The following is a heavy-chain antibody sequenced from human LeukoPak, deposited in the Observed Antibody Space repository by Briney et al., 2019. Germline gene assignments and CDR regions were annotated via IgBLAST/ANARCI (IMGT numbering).Heavy chain of an antibody. CDR1: GGSISSYY. V-gene: IGHV4-4*09. D-gene: IGHD3-3*01. Sequence: SETLSLTCTVSGGSISSYYWSWIRQPPGKGLEWIGYIYTSGCTNYNPSLKSRVTISVDTSKNQFSLKLGSVTAADTAVYYCARLMTYYDFWSGFDIWGQGTMVTVSS. J-gene: IGHJ3*02. CDR2: IYTSGCT. CDR3: ARLMTYYDFWSGFDI.